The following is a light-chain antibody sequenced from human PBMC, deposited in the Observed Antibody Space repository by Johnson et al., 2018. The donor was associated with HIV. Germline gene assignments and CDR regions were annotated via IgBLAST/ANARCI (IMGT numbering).Light chain of an antibody. V-gene: IGLV1-51*01. CDR1: RSNIGNNY. CDR2: DNH. CDR3: GTWDTSLSAHYV. J-gene: IGLJ1*01. Sequence: QSVLTQPPSVSAAPGQKVTISCSGSRSNIGNNYVSWYQQFPGTAPKLLIYDNHKRPSRIPDRFSGSKSGTSATLGITGLQTGDEADYYCGTWDTSLSAHYVFGSGTKVIVL.